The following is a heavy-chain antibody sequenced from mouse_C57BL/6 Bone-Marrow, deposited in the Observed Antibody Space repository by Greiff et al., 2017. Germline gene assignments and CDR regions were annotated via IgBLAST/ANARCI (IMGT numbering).Heavy chain of an antibody. Sequence: EVHLVESGGGLVKPGGSLKLSCAASGFTFSDYGMHWVRQAPEKGLEWVAYISSGSSTIYYADTVKGRFTISRDNAKNTLFLQMTSLRSEDTAMYYCARSGTTVPFAYWGQGTLVTVSA. D-gene: IGHD1-1*01. J-gene: IGHJ3*01. CDR1: GFTFSDYG. CDR3: ARSGTTVPFAY. V-gene: IGHV5-17*01. CDR2: ISSGSSTI.